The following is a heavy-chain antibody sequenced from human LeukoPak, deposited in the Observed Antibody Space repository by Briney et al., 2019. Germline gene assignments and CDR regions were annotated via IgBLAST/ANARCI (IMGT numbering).Heavy chain of an antibody. CDR1: GYTFTSYG. CDR2: ISAYNGNT. V-gene: IGHV1-18*01. D-gene: IGHD2-15*01. CDR3: ARTIGPGFNQDIVRYWYFDL. J-gene: IGHJ2*01. Sequence: EASVKVSCKASGYTFTSYGISWVRQAPGQGLEWMGWISAYNGNTNYAQKLQGRVTMTTDTSTSTAYMELRSLRSDDTAVYYCARTIGPGFNQDIVRYWYFDLWGRGTLVTVSS.